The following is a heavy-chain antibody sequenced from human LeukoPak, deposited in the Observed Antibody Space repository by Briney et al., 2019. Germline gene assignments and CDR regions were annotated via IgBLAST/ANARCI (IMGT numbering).Heavy chain of an antibody. J-gene: IGHJ4*02. CDR3: ARGGPKCGGDCFDY. CDR1: TYTFTNYD. V-gene: IGHV1-8*01. CDR2: MNPYNGNT. D-gene: IGHD2-21*01. Sequence: EASVKVSCEASTYTFTNYDINWLRQATGQRLEWMGWMNPYNGNTGYAQKFQGRVTTTRNTSINTAYMELSSLRSEDTAVYFCARGGPKCGGDCFDYWGQGTLVTVSS.